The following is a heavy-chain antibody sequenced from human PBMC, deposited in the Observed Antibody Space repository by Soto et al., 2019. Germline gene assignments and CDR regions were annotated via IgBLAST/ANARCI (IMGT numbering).Heavy chain of an antibody. CDR2: ISTYNDQR. V-gene: IGHV1-18*01. Sequence: ASVKVSSKASRYTFTSYGISWVRLAPGQGLEWMGWISTYNDQRAYAQKLQGRVTMTTDTSTTTAYMELRSLRSDDTAVYSWARRGSGWSDKWLEPWGQGTLVSVS. CDR3: ARRGSGWSDKWLEP. CDR1: RYTFTSYG. D-gene: IGHD6-19*01. J-gene: IGHJ5*02.